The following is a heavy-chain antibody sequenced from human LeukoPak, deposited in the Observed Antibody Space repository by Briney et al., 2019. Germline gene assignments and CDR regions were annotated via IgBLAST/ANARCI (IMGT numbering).Heavy chain of an antibody. CDR2: IYHSGST. D-gene: IGHD3-22*01. J-gene: IGHJ4*02. CDR1: GGSISSGGYS. Sequence: SETLSLTCAVSGGSISSGGYSWSWIRQPPGKGLEWIGYIYHSGSTYYNPSLKSRVTISVDKSKNQFSLKLSSVTAADTAVYYCASLQDDSSVCWGQGTLVTVSS. V-gene: IGHV4-30-2*01. CDR3: ASLQDDSSVC.